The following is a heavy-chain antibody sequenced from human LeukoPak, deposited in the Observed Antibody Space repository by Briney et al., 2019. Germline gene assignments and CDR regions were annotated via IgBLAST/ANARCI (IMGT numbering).Heavy chain of an antibody. CDR2: INHSGST. CDR3: ARLGKVGYSHGGYYYYYYMDV. CDR1: GGSFSGYY. D-gene: IGHD5-18*01. J-gene: IGHJ6*03. Sequence: SETLSLTCAVYGGSFSGYYWSWIRQPPGKGLEWIGEINHSGSTNYNPSLKSRVTISVDTSKNQFSLKLSSVTAADTAVYYCARLGKVGYSHGGYYYYYYMDVWGKGTTVTVSS. V-gene: IGHV4-34*01.